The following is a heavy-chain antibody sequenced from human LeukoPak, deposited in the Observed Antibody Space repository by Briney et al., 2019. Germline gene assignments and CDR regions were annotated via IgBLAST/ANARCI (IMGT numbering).Heavy chain of an antibody. J-gene: IGHJ4*02. D-gene: IGHD4-17*01. CDR1: GFTFRTYW. CDR2: IRGSDGST. V-gene: IGHV3-23*01. Sequence: GGSLRLSCAASGFTFRTYWMSWVRQAPGKGLEWVSSIRGSDGSTYYADSVKGRFAISRDNSKNTLYLQMNSLRAEDTAVYYCAKDVYGDYGGLDYWGQGTLVTVSS. CDR3: AKDVYGDYGGLDY.